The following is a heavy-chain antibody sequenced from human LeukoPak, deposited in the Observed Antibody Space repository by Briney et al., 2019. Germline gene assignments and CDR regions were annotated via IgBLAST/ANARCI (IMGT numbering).Heavy chain of an antibody. V-gene: IGHV4-30-4*01. D-gene: IGHD1-26*01. Sequence: SQTLSLTCTVSGGSISSGDYYWSWIRQPPGKGLEWIGYIYYSGSTNYNPSLKSRVTISIDTSKNQFSLKLSSVTAADTAVYYCARYSGTYFYFQHWGQGTLVTVSS. CDR1: GGSISSGDYY. J-gene: IGHJ1*01. CDR2: IYYSGST. CDR3: ARYSGTYFYFQH.